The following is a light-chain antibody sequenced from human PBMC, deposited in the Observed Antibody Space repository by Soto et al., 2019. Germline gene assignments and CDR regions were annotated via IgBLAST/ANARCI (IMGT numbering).Light chain of an antibody. J-gene: IGLJ3*02. CDR1: SGSVSTSNY. CDR2: STN. Sequence: QAAVTQEPSFSVSPGGTGTLTCGLSSGSVSTSNYPSWYQQTPGQAPRTLIYSTNTRSSGVPDRFSGSILGDKAALTITGAQADDESDYYCVLYMGRGIWVFGGGTKLTVL. CDR3: VLYMGRGIWV. V-gene: IGLV8-61*01.